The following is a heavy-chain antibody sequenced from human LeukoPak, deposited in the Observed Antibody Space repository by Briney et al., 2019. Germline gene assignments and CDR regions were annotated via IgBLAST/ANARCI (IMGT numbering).Heavy chain of an antibody. V-gene: IGHV3-21*01. J-gene: IGHJ6*02. CDR3: ARGEDIVVVPAAYYYGMDV. CDR1: GFTFSSYS. CDR2: ISSSSYI. Sequence: GGSLRLSCAASGFTFSSYSMNWVRQAPGKGLEWVSSISSSSYIYYADSVKGRFTISRDNAKNSLYLQMNSLRAEDTAVYYCARGEDIVVVPAAYYYGMDVWGQGTLVTVSS. D-gene: IGHD2-2*01.